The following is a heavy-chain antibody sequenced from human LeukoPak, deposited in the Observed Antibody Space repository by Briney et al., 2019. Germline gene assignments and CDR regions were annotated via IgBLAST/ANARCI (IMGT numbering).Heavy chain of an antibody. J-gene: IGHJ4*02. CDR3: TRGVYAFGY. CDR1: GFTLSNNW. CDR2: IKSDGTST. V-gene: IGHV3-74*01. D-gene: IGHD5/OR15-5a*01. Sequence: GGSLRLSCGVSGFTLSNNWMHWVRQAPGKGLVWVSRIKSDGTSTFYADSVKGRFTISRDSAENTLYLQMNSLTVEDTAVYYCTRGVYAFGYWGQGALVTVSS.